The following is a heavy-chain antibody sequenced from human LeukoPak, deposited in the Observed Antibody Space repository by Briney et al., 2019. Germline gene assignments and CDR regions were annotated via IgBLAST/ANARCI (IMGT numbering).Heavy chain of an antibody. V-gene: IGHV3-48*04. CDR1: GFTFSSYW. CDR2: ISSSGSTI. D-gene: IGHD4-17*01. J-gene: IGHJ6*03. Sequence: GGSLRLSCAASGFTFSSYWMSWVRQAPGKGLEWVSYISSSGSTIYYADSVKGRFTISRDNAKNSLYLQMNSLRAEDTAVYYCASSGYGDYYYYYYMDVWGKGTTVTVSS. CDR3: ASSGYGDYYYYYYMDV.